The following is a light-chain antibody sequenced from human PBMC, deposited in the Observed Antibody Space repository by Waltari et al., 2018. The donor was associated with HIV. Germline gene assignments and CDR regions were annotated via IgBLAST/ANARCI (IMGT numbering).Light chain of an antibody. Sequence: SYVLTQPPSVSVAQGQTARITCGGNSVGSKSVHWYQQKSGQAPVLVVYDDSHRPSGIPERFSGSNSGNTATLTISRVEDGDEADYYCQVCVDNSVIFAGGTRLTVL. CDR2: DDS. J-gene: IGLJ2*01. V-gene: IGLV3-21*02. CDR3: QVCVDNSVI. CDR1: SVGSKS.